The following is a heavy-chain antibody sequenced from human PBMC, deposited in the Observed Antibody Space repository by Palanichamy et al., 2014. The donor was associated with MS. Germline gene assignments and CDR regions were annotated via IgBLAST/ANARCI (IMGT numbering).Heavy chain of an antibody. D-gene: IGHD6-19*01. CDR1: GFTVSNNY. CDR2: IYSSGGT. V-gene: IGHV3-53*01. Sequence: EVQPVESGGGLIQPGGSLRLSCAASGFTVSNNYMSWVRQAPGKGLEWVSVIYSSGGTYYADSVKGRFTLSRDNSKNTVSLQMNSLRAEDTAVYYCARDSSGPAYWGQGTLVTVSS. J-gene: IGHJ4*02. CDR3: ARDSSGPAY.